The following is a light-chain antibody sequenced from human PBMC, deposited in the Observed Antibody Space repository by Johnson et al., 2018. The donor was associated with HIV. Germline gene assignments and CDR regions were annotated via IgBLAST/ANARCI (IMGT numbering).Light chain of an antibody. CDR2: ENN. Sequence: QSVLTQPPSVSAAPGQTVTISCSGSSSNVGSSFVSWYRQVPGTAPKILIHENNKRPSGIPDRFSGSKSGTSATLGITGLQTGDEADYYCGTWDSSLNAFVFGAGTRVTVL. CDR1: SSNVGSSF. CDR3: GTWDSSLNAFV. V-gene: IGLV1-51*02. J-gene: IGLJ1*01.